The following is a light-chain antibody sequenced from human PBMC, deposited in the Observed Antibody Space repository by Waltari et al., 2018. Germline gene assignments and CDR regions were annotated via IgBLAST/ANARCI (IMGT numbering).Light chain of an antibody. J-gene: IGKJ2*01. CDR3: QQSYSMPYT. V-gene: IGKV1-39*01. Sequence: DIELTQSPSSLSASVVDRVTITCRSSQSMSNYLNCYQQRSGKAPKLLIIAASRLQSGFPSRFRGSRSGTDFTLTISSLQPEDFATYYCQQSYSMPYTFGQGTNLEIK. CDR1: QSMSNY. CDR2: AAS.